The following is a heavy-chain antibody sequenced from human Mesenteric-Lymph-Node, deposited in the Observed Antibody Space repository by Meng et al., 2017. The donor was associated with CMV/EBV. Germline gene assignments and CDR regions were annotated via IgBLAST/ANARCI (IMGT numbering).Heavy chain of an antibody. V-gene: IGHV3-21*04. CDR2: ISSSSSYI. Sequence: GGSLRLSCAASGFTFSSYSMNWVRQAPGKGLEWVSSISSSSSYIYYADSVKGRFTISRDNAKSSLYLQMNSLRAEDTAVYYCARNHQWTTIVGALIIDYFDQWGQGTLVTVSS. J-gene: IGHJ4*02. D-gene: IGHD3-3*01. CDR1: GFTFSSYS. CDR3: ARNHQWTTIVGALIIDYFDQ.